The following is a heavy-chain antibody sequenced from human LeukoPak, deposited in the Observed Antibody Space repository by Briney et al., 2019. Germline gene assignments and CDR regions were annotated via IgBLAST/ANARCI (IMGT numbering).Heavy chain of an antibody. Sequence: GGSLRLSCAASGFTFSSYSMNLVRQAPGKGLEWVSSMSSSSSYIYYADSVKGRFTISRDNAKNSLYLQMNSLRAEDTAVYYCAKNLYDSSGFVPPYYFDYWGQGTLVTVSS. J-gene: IGHJ4*02. CDR2: MSSSSSYI. V-gene: IGHV3-21*04. D-gene: IGHD3-22*01. CDR3: AKNLYDSSGFVPPYYFDY. CDR1: GFTFSSYS.